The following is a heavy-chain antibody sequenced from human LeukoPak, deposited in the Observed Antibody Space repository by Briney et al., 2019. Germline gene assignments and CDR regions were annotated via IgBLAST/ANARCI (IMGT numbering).Heavy chain of an antibody. CDR2: ISWDSGNR. J-gene: IGHJ4*02. D-gene: IGHD3-16*02. CDR3: AKDIYRFGGGGPDS. V-gene: IGHV3-9*01. CDR1: GFIFGDYA. Sequence: GGSLRLSCAASGFIFGDYAMHWVRQVPGKGLEWVSGISWDSGNRGYADSVKGRFTISRDNAKNSVYLQMNTLGADDTGFYYCAKDIYRFGGGGPDSWGPGVLVTVSS.